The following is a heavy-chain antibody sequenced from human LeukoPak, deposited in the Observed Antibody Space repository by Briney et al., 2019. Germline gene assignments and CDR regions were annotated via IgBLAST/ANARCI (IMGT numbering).Heavy chain of an antibody. J-gene: IGHJ4*02. D-gene: IGHD3-22*01. V-gene: IGHV3-30*01. CDR1: GFTFSSYA. CDR3: ARDLTGWGESSGYSDY. CDR2: ISYDGTNK. Sequence: GGSLRLSCAASGFTFSSYAMHWVRQAPGKGLEWVALISYDGTNKFYEDSVKGRFTISRDNSKNTLFLQVNSLRAEDTAVYYCARDLTGWGESSGYSDYWGQGTLVSVSS.